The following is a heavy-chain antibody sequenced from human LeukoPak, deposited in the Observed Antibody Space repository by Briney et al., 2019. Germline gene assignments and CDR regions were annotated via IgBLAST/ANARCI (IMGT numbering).Heavy chain of an antibody. V-gene: IGHV3-7*04. CDR2: IEQDGGEK. CDR3: AGGLGWLIDY. Sequence: PGGSLRLSCAASGFTFSNYWMNWVRQAPGKGLEWVVNIEQDGGEKNYVDSVKGRFTISRDNAKNSLYLQMNSLRAEDTAVCYCAGGLGWLIDYWGQGTLVTVSS. D-gene: IGHD2-15*01. J-gene: IGHJ4*02. CDR1: GFTFSNYW.